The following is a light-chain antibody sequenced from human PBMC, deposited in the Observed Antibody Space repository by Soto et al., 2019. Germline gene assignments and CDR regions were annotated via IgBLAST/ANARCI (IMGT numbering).Light chain of an antibody. V-gene: IGLV2-14*01. Sequence: QSVLTQPASVSGSPGQSITISCTGTSSDVGGYNFVSWYQQHPGKAPKLLIYEVSNRPSGVSHRFSGSKSGNTASLTISGLQSEDEADYYCSSYTNTNPLEFGGGTKLTVL. CDR2: EVS. CDR3: SSYTNTNPLE. CDR1: SSDVGGYNF. J-gene: IGLJ2*01.